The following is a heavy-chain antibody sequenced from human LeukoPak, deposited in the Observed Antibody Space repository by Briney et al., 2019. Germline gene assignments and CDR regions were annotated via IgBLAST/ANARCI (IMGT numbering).Heavy chain of an antibody. CDR3: ARSYTSSGYYYGVAY. Sequence: GGSLRLSCAASGFTFSNSAMNWVRQVPGKGLDWVATIKHDGRDKHYVDSVKGRFAISRDNANNSLHLQMNSLRAEDTAVYFCARSYTSSGYYYGVAYWGQGILVTVSS. V-gene: IGHV3-7*01. CDR2: IKHDGRDK. D-gene: IGHD3-22*01. CDR1: GFTFSNSA. J-gene: IGHJ4*02.